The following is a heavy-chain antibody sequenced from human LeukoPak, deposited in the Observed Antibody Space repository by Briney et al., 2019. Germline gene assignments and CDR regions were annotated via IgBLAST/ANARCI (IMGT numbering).Heavy chain of an antibody. Sequence: GASVKVSCKASGYTFTSYYMHWVRQAPGQGLEWMGIINPSGGSTSYAQKFQGRVTMTRDTSTSTVYMELSSLRSEDTAVYYCARDITMIVVAEEMLDYWGQGTLVTVSS. CDR1: GYTFTSYY. CDR3: ARDITMIVVAEEMLDY. J-gene: IGHJ4*02. V-gene: IGHV1-46*01. CDR2: INPSGGST. D-gene: IGHD3-22*01.